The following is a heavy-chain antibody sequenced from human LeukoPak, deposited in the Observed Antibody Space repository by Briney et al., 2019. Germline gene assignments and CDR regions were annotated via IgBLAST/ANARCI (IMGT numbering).Heavy chain of an antibody. J-gene: IGHJ4*02. CDR3: ARAGGYSYGYFDY. Sequence: GGSLRPSCAASGFTFSSYWMSWVRQAPGKGLEWVANIKQDGSEKYYVDSVKGRFTISRDNAKNSLYLQMNSLRAEDTAVYYCARAGGYSYGYFDYWGQGTLVTVSS. CDR1: GFTFSSYW. D-gene: IGHD5-18*01. CDR2: IKQDGSEK. V-gene: IGHV3-7*03.